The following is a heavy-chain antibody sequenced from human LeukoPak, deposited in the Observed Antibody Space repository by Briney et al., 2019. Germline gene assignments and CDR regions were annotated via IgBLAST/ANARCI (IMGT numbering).Heavy chain of an antibody. Sequence: ETLTLTCTVSGGSITTGDYYWGWIRQPPGTGLHWIATSYEGASLKSRVTISLDTSKNQFPLRLTSVTAADTAVYYCARVFGNYQEAMDVWGPGITVTVSS. V-gene: IGHV4-39*06. CDR1: GGSITTGDYY. CDR3: ARVFGNYQEAMDV. J-gene: IGHJ6*02. D-gene: IGHD1-7*01. CDR2: S.